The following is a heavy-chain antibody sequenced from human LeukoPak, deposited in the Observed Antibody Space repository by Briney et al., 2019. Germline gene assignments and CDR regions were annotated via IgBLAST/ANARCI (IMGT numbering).Heavy chain of an antibody. J-gene: IGHJ4*02. D-gene: IGHD5-24*01. CDR3: TTRRQDGW. V-gene: IGHV3-15*01. CDR1: GLTFSDAW. CDR2: IKSKIDGGTI. Sequence: GGSLRLSCVASGLTFSDAWMSWVRQAPGKGLEWVGRIKSKIDGGTIDYAAPVKGRFTISRDDSRNTLYLQMNSLKTEDTAVYYCTTRRQDGWWGQGTLVTASS.